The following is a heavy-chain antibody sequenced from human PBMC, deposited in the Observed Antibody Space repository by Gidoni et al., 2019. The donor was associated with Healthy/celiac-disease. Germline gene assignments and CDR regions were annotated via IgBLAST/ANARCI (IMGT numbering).Heavy chain of an antibody. CDR3: ARVALTTENDY. CDR2: INHSGST. CDR1: GGSFSGYY. V-gene: IGHV4-34*01. J-gene: IGHJ4*02. Sequence: QVQLQQGGAGLLKRSETLSLTRAVDGGSFSGYYWSWIRQPPGKGLEWIGEINHSGSTNYNPSLKSRVTISVDTSKNQFSLKLSSVTAADTAVYYCARVALTTENDYWGQGTLVTVSS. D-gene: IGHD4-4*01.